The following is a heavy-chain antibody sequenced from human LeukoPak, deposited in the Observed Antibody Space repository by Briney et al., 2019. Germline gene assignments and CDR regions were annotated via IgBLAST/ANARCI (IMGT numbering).Heavy chain of an antibody. V-gene: IGHV3-33*01. CDR1: GFTFSNYD. CDR3: ARAPQWLLFDY. Sequence: GRSLRLSCAASGFTFSNYDMHWVRQAPGKGLEWVAVIWSDGSDKYYEDSVKGRFTISRDNSKNTLDPQMNSLRAEDTAVYYCARAPQWLLFDYWGQGTLVTVSS. CDR2: IWSDGSDK. D-gene: IGHD3-22*01. J-gene: IGHJ4*02.